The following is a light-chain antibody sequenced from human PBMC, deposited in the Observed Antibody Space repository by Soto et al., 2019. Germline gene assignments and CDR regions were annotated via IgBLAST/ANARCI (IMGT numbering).Light chain of an antibody. Sequence: EIVLTQSPGTLSLSPGERATLSCRASQSIYINYLAWYQHKPGQAPRLLISGATTRATGVPDRFSGSGSGTDFTLTTSRLVPEDFAVYFCQQYGISRYIFGRGTKVNFK. J-gene: IGKJ2*01. V-gene: IGKV3-20*01. CDR3: QQYGISRYI. CDR1: QSIYINY. CDR2: GAT.